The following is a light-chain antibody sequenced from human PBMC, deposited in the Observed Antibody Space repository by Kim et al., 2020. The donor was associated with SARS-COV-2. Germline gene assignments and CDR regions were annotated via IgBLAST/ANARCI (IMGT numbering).Light chain of an antibody. CDR1: QSVSSN. V-gene: IGKV3-15*01. Sequence: PGERATLSCRASQSVSSNLAWYQQKPGQAPRLLIYGASTRATGIPARFSGSGSGTEFTLTISSLQSEDFAVYYCQQYNNWPPGNTFGGGTKVDIK. CDR3: QQYNNWPPGNT. CDR2: GAS. J-gene: IGKJ4*01.